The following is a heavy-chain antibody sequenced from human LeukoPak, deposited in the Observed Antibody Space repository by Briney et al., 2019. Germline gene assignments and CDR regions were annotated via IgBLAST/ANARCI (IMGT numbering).Heavy chain of an antibody. CDR1: GFTFSSYS. J-gene: IGHJ5*02. D-gene: IGHD2-15*01. Sequence: PGGSLRLSCAASGFTFSSYSMNWVRQAPGKGLEWVSYISSSSSTINYADSVKGRFTISRDNAKNSLYLQMNSLRDEDTAVYYCARGPADIVVVVTVITWFDPWGQGTLVTVSS. CDR3: ARGPADIVVVVTVITWFDP. CDR2: ISSSSSTI. V-gene: IGHV3-48*02.